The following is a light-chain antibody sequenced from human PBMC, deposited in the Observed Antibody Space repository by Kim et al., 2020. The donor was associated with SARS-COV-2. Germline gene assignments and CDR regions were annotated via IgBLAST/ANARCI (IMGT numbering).Light chain of an antibody. CDR2: EVC. CDR1: RSDVGSYNL. Sequence: GQSITLSCTGTRSDVGSYNLVSWYQQHPGKAPKLMIYEVCKRPSGVSNRFSGSKSGNTASLTISGLQAEDEADYYCCSYAGSSTYVFGTGTKVTVL. J-gene: IGLJ1*01. V-gene: IGLV2-23*02. CDR3: CSYAGSSTYV.